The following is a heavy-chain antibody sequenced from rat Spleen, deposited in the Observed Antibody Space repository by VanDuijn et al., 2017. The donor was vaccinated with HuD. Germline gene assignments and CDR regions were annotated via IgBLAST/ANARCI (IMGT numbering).Heavy chain of an antibody. Sequence: EVQLVESDGGLVQPGRSLKLSCAASGFTFSDYYMAWVRQAPTKGLEWVATISYDGSSTYYRDSVKGRFTISRDNAKSTLYLQMDSLRSEDTATDYGARQGILETLFDYWGQGVMVTVSS. CDR3: ARQGILETLFDY. J-gene: IGHJ2*01. D-gene: IGHD4-2*01. CDR1: GFTFSDYY. V-gene: IGHV5-29*01. CDR2: ISYDGSST.